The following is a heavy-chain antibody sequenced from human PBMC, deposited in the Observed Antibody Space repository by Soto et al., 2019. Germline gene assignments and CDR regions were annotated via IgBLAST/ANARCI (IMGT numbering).Heavy chain of an antibody. CDR1: GYTFTSYG. CDR3: ARDRYGDAQWGLDAFDI. Sequence: ASVKVSCKASGYTFTSYGISWVRQAPGQGLEWMGWISAYNGNTNYAQKLQGRVTMTTDTSTSTAYMELRSLRSDDTAVYYCARDRYGDAQWGLDAFDIWGQGTMVTVSS. D-gene: IGHD4-17*01. V-gene: IGHV1-18*01. CDR2: ISAYNGNT. J-gene: IGHJ3*02.